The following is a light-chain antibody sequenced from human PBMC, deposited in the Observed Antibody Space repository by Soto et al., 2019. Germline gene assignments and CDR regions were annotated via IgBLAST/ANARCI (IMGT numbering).Light chain of an antibody. CDR3: QVWDGSTDAV. CDR2: SDS. CDR1: NIGNLD. Sequence: SYVLTQPSSVSAAPGKTATITCGGNNIGNLDVHWYQQKPGQAPVLVIFSDSDRPSGIPDRFSGSNSGNTATLTISRVDAGDEANYYCQVWDGSTDAVFGGGTKVTVL. J-gene: IGLJ2*01. V-gene: IGLV3-21*04.